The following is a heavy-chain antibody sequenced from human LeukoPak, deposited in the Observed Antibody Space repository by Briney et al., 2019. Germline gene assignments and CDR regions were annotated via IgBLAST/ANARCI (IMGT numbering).Heavy chain of an antibody. CDR1: GYSISSGYY. CDR2: IYHSGST. J-gene: IGHJ4*02. V-gene: IGHV4-38-2*01. Sequence: SETLSLTCAVSGYSISSGYYWGWIRQPPGKGLEWIASIYHSGSTYYNPSHKSRITISVDTSKNQFSLKLSSVTAADTAVYYCARGFTYWGQGTLVTVSS. CDR3: ARGFTY.